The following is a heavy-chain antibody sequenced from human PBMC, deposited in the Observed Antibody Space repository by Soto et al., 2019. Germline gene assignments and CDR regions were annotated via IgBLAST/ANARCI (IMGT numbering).Heavy chain of an antibody. CDR2: ISSSSSYI. V-gene: IGHV3-21*01. CDR3: ARGSFGGNDAFDI. J-gene: IGHJ3*02. Sequence: EVQLVESGGGLVKPGGSLRLSCAPSGFTFSAYSINWVRQAPGKGLEWVSSISSSSSYIYYADSVKGRFTISRDNAKNSLYLQMNSLRAEDTAVYYCARGSFGGNDAFDIWGQGTMVTVSS. CDR1: GFTFSAYS. D-gene: IGHD3-10*01.